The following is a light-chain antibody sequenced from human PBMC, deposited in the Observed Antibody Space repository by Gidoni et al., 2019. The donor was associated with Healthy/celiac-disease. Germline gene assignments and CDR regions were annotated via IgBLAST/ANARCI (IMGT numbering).Light chain of an antibody. J-gene: IGKJ1*01. V-gene: IGKV4-1*01. CDR1: QSVLYSSNDKNY. Sequence: DIVMTQSPDSLAVSLGERATINCKSSQSVLYSSNDKNYLAWYQQKPGQPPKLLIYWASTRESGVPDRFGGSGSGTNFTLTISSLRAEDVAVYYCQQYYSTPWTFGQGTKVEIK. CDR2: WAS. CDR3: QQYYSTPWT.